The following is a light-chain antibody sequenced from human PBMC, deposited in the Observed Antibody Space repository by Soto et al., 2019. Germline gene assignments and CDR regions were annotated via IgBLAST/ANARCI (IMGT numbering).Light chain of an antibody. V-gene: IGKV1-27*01. CDR1: QGISNY. CDR3: XKYXXXPWT. Sequence: DIQMTQSPSSLSASVGDRVTITCRASQGISNYLAWYQQKPGKVPKLLIYAASTLQSGVPSRFSGSGSGTDFTLTISSLQPEDVAXXXXXKYXXXPWTFGQGTKVEIK. J-gene: IGKJ1*01. CDR2: AAS.